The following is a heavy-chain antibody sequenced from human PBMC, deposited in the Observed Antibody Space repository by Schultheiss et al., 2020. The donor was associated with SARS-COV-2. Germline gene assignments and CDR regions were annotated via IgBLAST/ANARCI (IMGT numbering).Heavy chain of an antibody. CDR1: GGSISSGSYY. V-gene: IGHV4-39*07. CDR2: INHSGTT. CDR3: ARNSNWNYEF. Sequence: SQTLSLTCTVSGGSISSGSYYWSWIRQAPGKGLEWIGEINHSGTTNYNPSLKSRVTILVDASKRQFSLRLTSVTAADTAIYYCARNSNWNYEFGGQGSLVTVSS. D-gene: IGHD1-7*01. J-gene: IGHJ4*02.